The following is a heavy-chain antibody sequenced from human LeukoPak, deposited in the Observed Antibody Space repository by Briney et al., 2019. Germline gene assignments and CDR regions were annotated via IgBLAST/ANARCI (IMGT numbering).Heavy chain of an antibody. CDR2: IIPILGIA. D-gene: IGHD2-15*01. Sequence: GASVKVSCKASGGTFSSYAISWVRQAPGQGLEWMGRIIPILGIANYAQKFQGRVTITADKSTSTAYMELSSLRSEDTAVYYCATSPQYCSGGSCIAFDIWGQGTMVTVSS. CDR3: ATSPQYCSGGSCIAFDI. J-gene: IGHJ3*02. V-gene: IGHV1-69*04. CDR1: GGTFSSYA.